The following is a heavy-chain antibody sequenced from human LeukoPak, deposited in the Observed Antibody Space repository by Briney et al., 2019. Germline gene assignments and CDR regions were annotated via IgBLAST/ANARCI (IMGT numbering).Heavy chain of an antibody. CDR3: AKERKPFDAFDI. V-gene: IGHV3-33*06. J-gene: IGHJ3*02. CDR1: GFTLSSTG. Sequence: PGGSLRLSCAASGFTLSSTGMHWVRRAPGKGLEWVAVIWSDGINKFYADSVRGRFTCSRDNSKNTLSLQMNSLRAEDTAVYYCAKERKPFDAFDIWGQGTMVTVSS. CDR2: IWSDGINK.